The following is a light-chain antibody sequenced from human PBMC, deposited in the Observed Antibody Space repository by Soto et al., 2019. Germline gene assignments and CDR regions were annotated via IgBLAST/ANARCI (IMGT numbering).Light chain of an antibody. V-gene: IGKV1-39*01. CDR2: AAS. J-gene: IGKJ4*01. CDR3: QQSYSSPLT. CDR1: QSISTY. Sequence: DIQMTQSPSSLSASIGDRVTITCRASQSISTYLNWYQQKPGKAPKVLIHAASSLQSGVQSRFSGSGYGKDFTLTISGLQSEDVATDSCQQSYSSPLTFGGGPKVEIK.